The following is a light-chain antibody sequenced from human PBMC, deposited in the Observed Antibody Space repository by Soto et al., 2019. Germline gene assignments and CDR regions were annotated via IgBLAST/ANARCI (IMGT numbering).Light chain of an antibody. J-gene: IGKJ1*01. Sequence: EIVLTQSPGTLSLSPGERATLSCRASQSVSSSYLAWYQQRPGQAPRLLIYGASTRAAGIPARFSGSGSETEFTLTIRSLQSEDFAVYYCHQYNQWPLWTFGQGTKVDIK. CDR1: QSVSSSY. V-gene: IGKV3-15*01. CDR3: HQYNQWPLWT. CDR2: GAS.